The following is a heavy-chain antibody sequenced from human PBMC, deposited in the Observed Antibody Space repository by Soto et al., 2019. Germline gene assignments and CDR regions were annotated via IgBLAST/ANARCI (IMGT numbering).Heavy chain of an antibody. V-gene: IGHV3-30*18. Sequence: GGSLRLSCAASGFTFGSYGMHWVRQAPGKGLEWVAGISYDGSKKYYGESVKGRFTISSDNSKNTLYLQMNGLRVEDTAVYYCAKAIENYSTGYYKPFYYFGVDVWGQGTTVTVSS. J-gene: IGHJ6*02. CDR2: ISYDGSKK. CDR1: GFTFGSYG. CDR3: AKAIENYSTGYYKPFYYFGVDV. D-gene: IGHD3-22*01.